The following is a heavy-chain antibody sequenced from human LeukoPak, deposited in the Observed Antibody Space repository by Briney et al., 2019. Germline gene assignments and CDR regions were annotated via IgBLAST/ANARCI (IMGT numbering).Heavy chain of an antibody. V-gene: IGHV3-23*01. Sequence: GGSLRLSCAASGFTFSSYAMSWVRQAPGKGLEWVSAISGSGGSTYYADSVKGRFTISRDNSKNTLYLQMNSLRAEDTAVYYCAKVQGDYIVYYFYGMDVWGQGTTVTVSS. CDR2: ISGSGGST. J-gene: IGHJ6*02. D-gene: IGHD4-17*01. CDR1: GFTFSSYA. CDR3: AKVQGDYIVYYFYGMDV.